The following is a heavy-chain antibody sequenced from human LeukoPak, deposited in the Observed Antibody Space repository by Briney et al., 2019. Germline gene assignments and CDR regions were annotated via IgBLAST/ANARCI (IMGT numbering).Heavy chain of an antibody. CDR2: IYQSTGST. D-gene: IGHD3-22*01. J-gene: IGHJ4*02. Sequence: SETLSLTCVVSGGSISSSNWWSWVRQPPGKGLAWTGEIYQSTGSTNYNSSLESRVTISVDKSKNQFSLKLSSVTAADTAVYYCARARDSSGYYQLYFDSWGQGTLVTVSS. CDR1: GGSISSSNW. CDR3: ARARDSSGYYQLYFDS. V-gene: IGHV4-4*02.